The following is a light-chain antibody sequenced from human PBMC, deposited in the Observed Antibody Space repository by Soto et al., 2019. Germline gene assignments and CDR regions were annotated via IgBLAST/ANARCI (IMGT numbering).Light chain of an antibody. V-gene: IGLV1-44*01. CDR3: ATWDDSLNAWV. Sequence: QSVLTQPPSASGTPGQRVTISCSGSSSNIGSNTVHWYQQLPGTAPKLLIYSNNQRPSGVPDRISGSKSGTSASLTISGLQSEDEADYYCATWDDSLNAWVFGGGTKLTVL. CDR2: SNN. CDR1: SSNIGSNT. J-gene: IGLJ3*02.